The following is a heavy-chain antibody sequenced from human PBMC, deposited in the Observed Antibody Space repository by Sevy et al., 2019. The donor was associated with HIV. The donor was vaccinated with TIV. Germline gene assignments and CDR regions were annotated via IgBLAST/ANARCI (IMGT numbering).Heavy chain of an antibody. CDR3: VRSREPAHYDILTGGWFDP. CDR1: GFTFRTYI. Sequence: ASVKVSCKASGFTFRTYIMHWVRQAPGQRPEWMGWIHGGNGNTEYSLKFQGRVTITRDTSASTTYMEVSSLRSEDTAVYYCVRSREPAHYDILTGGWFDPWGQGTLVTVSS. V-gene: IGHV1-3*01. D-gene: IGHD3-9*01. J-gene: IGHJ5*02. CDR2: IHGGNGNT.